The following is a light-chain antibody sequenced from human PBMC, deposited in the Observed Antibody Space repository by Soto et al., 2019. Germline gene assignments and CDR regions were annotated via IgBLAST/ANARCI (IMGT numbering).Light chain of an antibody. CDR1: QNIGNY. CDR2: WTS. V-gene: IGKV1-5*03. J-gene: IGKJ1*01. CDR3: QQYISYPWT. Sequence: DIQMTQSPSTLSGSVGDRVTITCRASQNIGNYLAWYQQKIGRAPKILIYWTSNLERGVPSRFSGSGTGTEFTLTISSLQPDDFASYFCQQYISYPWTFGQGTKVEI.